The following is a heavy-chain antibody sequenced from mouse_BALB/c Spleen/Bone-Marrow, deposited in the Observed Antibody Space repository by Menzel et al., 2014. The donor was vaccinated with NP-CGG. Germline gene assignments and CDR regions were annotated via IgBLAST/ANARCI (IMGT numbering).Heavy chain of an antibody. CDR2: INPDCSTI. CDR1: GFDFSRYW. Sequence: EVQLVESGGGLVQPGGSLKLSCAASGFDFSRYWMSWVRQAPGKGLEWIGEINPDCSTINYTPSLKDKFIISRDNAKNTLYLQMSKVRSEDTALYYCARQGYYGKGDYWGQGTTLTVSS. V-gene: IGHV4-1*02. J-gene: IGHJ2*01. CDR3: ARQGYYGKGDY. D-gene: IGHD2-1*01.